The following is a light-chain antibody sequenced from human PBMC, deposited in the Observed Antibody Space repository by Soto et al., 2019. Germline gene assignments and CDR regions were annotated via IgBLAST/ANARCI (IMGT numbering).Light chain of an antibody. CDR3: MQATQFPYT. J-gene: IGKJ2*01. V-gene: IGKV2-24*01. Sequence: DIVLTQTPLSSPVTLGQPASISCRSSQSLVHRDGNTYLSWLQHRPGQPRRLLIYKNFNRCCGVPDRFSGSGEGTDFTLKISRVEAEDVWVYYCMQATQFPYTFGQGTKLEIK. CDR2: KNF. CDR1: QSLVHRDGNTY.